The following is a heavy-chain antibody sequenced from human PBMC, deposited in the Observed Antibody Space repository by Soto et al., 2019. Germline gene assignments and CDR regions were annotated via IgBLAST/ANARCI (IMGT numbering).Heavy chain of an antibody. CDR1: GFTFRNYA. V-gene: IGHV3-30*04. J-gene: IGHJ5*02. CDR2: ISYDGRNE. Sequence: QVQVVESGGGVVQPGRSLRLSCAASGFTFRNYAIHWVRQAPGKGLEWVAVISYDGRNEYYADSVRGRFTISRDNSKNTLFLQMNGLRAEDTAVYYCAKGEGYRSTWTASWGQGTLVTVSS. D-gene: IGHD6-13*01. CDR3: AKGEGYRSTWTAS.